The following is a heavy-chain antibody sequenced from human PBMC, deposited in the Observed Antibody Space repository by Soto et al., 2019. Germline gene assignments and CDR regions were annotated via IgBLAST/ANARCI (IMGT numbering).Heavy chain of an antibody. CDR1: GYTFTSYG. J-gene: IGHJ3*02. V-gene: IGHV1-18*01. D-gene: IGHD2-2*02. Sequence: ASVKVSCKASGYTFTSYGISWVRQAPGQGLEWMGWISAYNGNTNYAQKLQGRVTMTTDTSTGTAYMELRSLRSDDTAVYYCARLACSSTSCYTHNAFDIWGQGTMVTVSS. CDR2: ISAYNGNT. CDR3: ARLACSSTSCYTHNAFDI.